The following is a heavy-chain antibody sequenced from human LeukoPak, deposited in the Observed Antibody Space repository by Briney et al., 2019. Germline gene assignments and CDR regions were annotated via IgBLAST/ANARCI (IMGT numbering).Heavy chain of an antibody. CDR3: ANAQSCGSCYAVRDYDILV. J-gene: IGHJ6*03. Sequence: PGGSLRLSCAASGFTFSSYAMSWVRQAPAKGLERVSVVSGSGGSTYYADSVKGRFTISRDNSKNTLYLQMISLRAEDMAVFYCANAQSCGSCYAVRDYDILVWGKDTTVTVSS. CDR1: GFTFSSYA. CDR2: VSGSGGST. D-gene: IGHD2-15*01. V-gene: IGHV3-23*01.